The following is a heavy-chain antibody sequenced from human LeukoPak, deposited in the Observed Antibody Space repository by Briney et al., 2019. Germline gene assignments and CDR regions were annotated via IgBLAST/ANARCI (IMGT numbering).Heavy chain of an antibody. Sequence: PGGSLRLSCAASGFTFSSYWMSWVRQAPGKGLEWVANIKQDGSEKYYVDSVKGRFTISRDNAKNSLYLQMNSLRAEDTAVYYCARSGYYDSSGYFYWGQGTLVTVSS. CDR1: GFTFSSYW. V-gene: IGHV3-7*01. J-gene: IGHJ4*02. D-gene: IGHD3-22*01. CDR3: ARSGYYDSSGYFY. CDR2: IKQDGSEK.